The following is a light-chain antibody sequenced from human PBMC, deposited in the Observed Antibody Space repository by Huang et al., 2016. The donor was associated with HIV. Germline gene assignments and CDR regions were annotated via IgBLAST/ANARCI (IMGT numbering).Light chain of an antibody. V-gene: IGKV3-11*01. J-gene: IGKJ5*01. CDR2: DAS. CDR3: QQRSNWPPAT. CDR1: QRVSSY. Sequence: EIVLKQSPATLSLSPGERAPLSCRASQRVSSYLAWYQQKPGQAPWRLSYDASTWSTGIPARFSCSGSVTDFTLTSSSLEPEDFAVYYCQQRSNWPPATFGQGTRLEIK.